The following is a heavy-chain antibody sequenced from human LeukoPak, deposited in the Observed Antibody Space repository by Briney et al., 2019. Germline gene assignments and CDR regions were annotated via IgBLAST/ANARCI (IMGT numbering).Heavy chain of an antibody. J-gene: IGHJ4*02. CDR2: IYHSGST. D-gene: IGHD5-12*01. V-gene: IGHV4-59*01. CDR3: ARGGGYASPIGY. Sequence: PSETLSLTCTLSGGSLSTYYWSRLRQPPGKGLEWIGYIYHSGSTNYNPSLKSRVTISVDTSKNQFSLKLSSVTAADTAVYYCARGGGYASPIGYWGQGALVTVSS. CDR1: GGSLSTYY.